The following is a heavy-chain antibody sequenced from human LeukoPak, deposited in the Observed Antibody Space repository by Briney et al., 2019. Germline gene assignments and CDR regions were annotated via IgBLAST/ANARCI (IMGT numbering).Heavy chain of an antibody. J-gene: IGHJ3*02. CDR1: GFTFSPCW. CDR3: ARDSPYGDYDAFDI. D-gene: IGHD4-17*01. CDR2: IKEDGSEK. Sequence: GGSLRLSCAASGFTFSPCWMSWVRQAPGKGLEWVANIKEDGSEKYYVDSVKGRFTISRDNAKNSLYLAMTSLRAEDTAVYYCARDSPYGDYDAFDIWGQGTMVTVSS. V-gene: IGHV3-7*01.